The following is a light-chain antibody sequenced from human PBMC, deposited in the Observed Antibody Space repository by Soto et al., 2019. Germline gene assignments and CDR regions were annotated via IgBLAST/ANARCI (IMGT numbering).Light chain of an antibody. V-gene: IGLV2-14*01. CDR2: EVS. CDR3: SSYTSSSPYV. J-gene: IGLJ1*01. CDR1: SSDVGGYNY. Sequence: QSVLTQPASVSGSPGQSITISCTGNSSDVGGYNYVSWYQQHPGKAPKLMIYEVSNRPSGVSNRFSGSKSGNTASLTISGLQAEDEADYYCSSYTSSSPYVFGTGTKLTVL.